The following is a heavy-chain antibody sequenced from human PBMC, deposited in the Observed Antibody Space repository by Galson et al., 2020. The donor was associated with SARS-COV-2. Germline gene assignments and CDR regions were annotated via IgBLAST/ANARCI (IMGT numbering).Heavy chain of an antibody. V-gene: IGHV3-30*04. D-gene: IGHD1-26*01. J-gene: IGHJ3*02. Sequence: QLGESLKISCAASGFTFTNYAMHWVRQAPGKGLEWLTVISHDGKIQVYVDSVKGRFTISRDNSGNMVFLQIVSLRPDDTALYYCTRDVSGGASDIWGQGTMVTVSS. CDR2: ISHDGKIQ. CDR3: TRDVSGGASDI. CDR1: GFTFTNYA.